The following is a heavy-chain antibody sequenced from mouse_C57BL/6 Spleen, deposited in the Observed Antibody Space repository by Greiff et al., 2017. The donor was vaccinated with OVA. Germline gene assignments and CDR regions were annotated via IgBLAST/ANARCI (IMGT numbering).Heavy chain of an antibody. CDR1: GYTFTSYW. J-gene: IGHJ2*01. D-gene: IGHD1-1*01. Sequence: VQLQQPGAELVMPGASVKLSCKASGYTFTSYWMHWVKQRPGQGLEWIGEIDPSDSYTNYNQKFKGKSTLTVDKSSSTAYMQLSSLTSEDSAVYYCARIFGDITRGFDYWGQGTTLTVSS. V-gene: IGHV1-69*01. CDR2: IDPSDSYT. CDR3: ARIFGDITRGFDY.